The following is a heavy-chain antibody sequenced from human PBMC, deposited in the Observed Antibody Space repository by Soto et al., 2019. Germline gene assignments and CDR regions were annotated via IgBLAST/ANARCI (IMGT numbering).Heavy chain of an antibody. V-gene: IGHV1-18*01. Sequence: QVQLVQSGAEVKKPGASVKVSCKASGYTFTTYGISWVRQAPGQGLEWMGWISAYNGNTNYAQKVQGRVTMTTDTSTSTAYMELRSLRSDDTAVYYCSRDYSSSWYRWFNPWGQGTLVTVSS. CDR2: ISAYNGNT. D-gene: IGHD6-13*01. CDR1: GYTFTTYG. CDR3: SRDYSSSWYRWFNP. J-gene: IGHJ5*02.